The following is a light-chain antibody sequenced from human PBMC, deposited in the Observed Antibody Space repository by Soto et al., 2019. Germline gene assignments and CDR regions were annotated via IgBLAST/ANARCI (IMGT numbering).Light chain of an antibody. CDR1: SGSVSTSYY. CDR3: VLYMGSGIWV. Sequence: QTVVTQEPSFSVSPGGTVTLTCGLRSGSVSTSYYPSWYQQTPGQAPRTLMYRTNTRSSGVPHRFSASILGNRAALTITGAQADDEAEYYCVLYMGSGIWVFGGGTKVTVL. V-gene: IGLV8-61*01. CDR2: RTN. J-gene: IGLJ3*02.